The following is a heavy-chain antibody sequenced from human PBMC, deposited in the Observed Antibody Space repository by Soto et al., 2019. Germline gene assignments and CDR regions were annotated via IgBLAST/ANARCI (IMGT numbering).Heavy chain of an antibody. V-gene: IGHV3-33*01. Sequence: QVQLVESGGGVVQPGRSLRLSCAASGFTFSSYGMHWVRQAPGKGLEWVAVIWYDGSNKYYADSVKGRFTISRDNSKNTLYLQMNSLRAEDTAVYYCARDDSSSWYSWFDPWGQGTLVTVSS. CDR1: GFTFSSYG. J-gene: IGHJ5*02. CDR3: ARDDSSSWYSWFDP. D-gene: IGHD6-13*01. CDR2: IWYDGSNK.